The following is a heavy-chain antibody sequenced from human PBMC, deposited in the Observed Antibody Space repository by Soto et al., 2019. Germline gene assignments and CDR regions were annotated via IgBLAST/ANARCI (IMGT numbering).Heavy chain of an antibody. V-gene: IGHV3-23*01. CDR2: ISDGDGAT. J-gene: IGHJ4*02. Sequence: EVHLLESGGGLVQPGGSLRLSCAASGFAFSDYAMTWVRQAPGKGLEWVSDISDGDGATHYADSVKGRFTISRDDSKNTLDLQMDSLSAEDAAVYYGAKGRTFFDFWGQGTLVTVSS. CDR3: AKGRTFFDF. D-gene: IGHD3-16*01. CDR1: GFAFSDYA.